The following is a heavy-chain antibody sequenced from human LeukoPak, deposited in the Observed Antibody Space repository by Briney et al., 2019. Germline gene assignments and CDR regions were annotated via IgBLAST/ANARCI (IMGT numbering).Heavy chain of an antibody. D-gene: IGHD3-16*01. CDR1: GFTFSNFA. Sequence: GGSLRLSCAAPGFTFSNFAMSWVRQAPGKGLEWVSVIYSGGSTYYADSVKGRSTISRDNSKNTLYLQMNSLRAEDTAVYYCARGLWDGGLDYWGQGTLVTVSS. V-gene: IGHV3-66*01. CDR3: ARGLWDGGLDY. CDR2: IYSGGST. J-gene: IGHJ4*02.